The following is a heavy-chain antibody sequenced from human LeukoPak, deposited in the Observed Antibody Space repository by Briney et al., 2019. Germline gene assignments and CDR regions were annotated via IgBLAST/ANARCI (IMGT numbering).Heavy chain of an antibody. CDR1: GFTFSGSA. D-gene: IGHD3-3*01. CDR3: TRYSYDFDSYYYYGMDV. V-gene: IGHV3-73*01. Sequence: GGSLRLSCAASGFTFSGSAMHWVRQASGKGLEWVGRIRSKANSYATAYAASVKGRFTISRDDSKNTAYLQMNSLKTEDTAVYYCTRYSYDFDSYYYYGMDVWGQGTTVTVSS. J-gene: IGHJ6*02. CDR2: IRSKANSYAT.